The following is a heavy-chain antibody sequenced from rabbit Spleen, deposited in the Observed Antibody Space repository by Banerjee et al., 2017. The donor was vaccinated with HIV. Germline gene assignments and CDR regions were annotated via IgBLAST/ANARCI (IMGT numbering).Heavy chain of an antibody. CDR2: IYTGSRDFT. J-gene: IGHJ6*01. CDR3: ARDTCSSFSTYGMDL. Sequence: QAQLVESGGGLVQPEGSLTLTCTASGVSFSNYNFMCWVRQAPGKGLEWIACIYTGSRDFTYYASWAKDRFTISKASSTTVTLQMTSLTAADTATYFCARDTCSSFSTYGMDLWGQGTLVTVS. V-gene: IGHV1S45*01. CDR1: GVSFSNYNF. D-gene: IGHD1-1*01.